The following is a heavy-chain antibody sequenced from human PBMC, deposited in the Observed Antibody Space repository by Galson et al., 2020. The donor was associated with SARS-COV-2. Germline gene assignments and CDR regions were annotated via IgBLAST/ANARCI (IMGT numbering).Heavy chain of an antibody. Sequence: RLSCAASRFTFSNYGMHWVRQAPGKGLEWVAIISSDRSNKYYADSVKGRFTISRDNSKNTLYLQMDTLRPEDAAVYYCAKDLVYSLDVWGQGTTVTVSS. CDR3: AKDLVYSLDV. CDR1: RFTFSNYG. D-gene: IGHD2-15*01. V-gene: IGHV3-30*18. CDR2: ISSDRSNK. J-gene: IGHJ6*02.